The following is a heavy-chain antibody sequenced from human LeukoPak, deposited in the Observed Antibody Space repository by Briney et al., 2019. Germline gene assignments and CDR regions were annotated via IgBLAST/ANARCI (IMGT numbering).Heavy chain of an antibody. CDR3: ARLHDYGEEFDY. CDR2: IIPIFGTA. J-gene: IGHJ4*02. Sequence: SVKVSCMASGGTFSSYAISWVRQAPGQGLEWMGGIIPIFGTAHYAQKFQGRVTITTDESTSTAYMELSSLRSEDTAVYYCARLHDYGEEFDYWGQGTLVTVSS. CDR1: GGTFSSYA. V-gene: IGHV1-69*05. D-gene: IGHD4-17*01.